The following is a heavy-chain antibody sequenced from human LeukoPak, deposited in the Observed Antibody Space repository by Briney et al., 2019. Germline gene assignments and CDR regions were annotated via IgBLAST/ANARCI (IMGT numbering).Heavy chain of an antibody. CDR1: GFTFSNYG. J-gene: IGHJ5*02. Sequence: GRSLRLSCAASGFTFSNYGIHWVRQAPGKGLEWVAVTSYDGSHKYYADSVKGRFTISRDNSKNTLYLQMNSLRAEDTAVYYCAKDLGTIYVYEDWFDPWGQGTLVTVSS. V-gene: IGHV3-30*18. D-gene: IGHD1-1*01. CDR2: TSYDGSHK. CDR3: AKDLGTIYVYEDWFDP.